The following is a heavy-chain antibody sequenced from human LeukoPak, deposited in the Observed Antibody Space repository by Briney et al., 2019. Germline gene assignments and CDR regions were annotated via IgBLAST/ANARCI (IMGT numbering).Heavy chain of an antibody. J-gene: IGHJ4*02. CDR2: IYYSGST. CDR3: ARRETGRSYYFDY. CDR1: GGSISSGGYY. V-gene: IGHV4-31*03. D-gene: IGHD1-1*01. Sequence: SETLSLTCTVSGGSISSGGYYWSWIRQYPGKGLEWIGYIYYSGSTYYNPSLKSRVTISVDTSKNQFSLKLSSVTAADTAVYYCARRETGRSYYFDYWGQGTLVTVSS.